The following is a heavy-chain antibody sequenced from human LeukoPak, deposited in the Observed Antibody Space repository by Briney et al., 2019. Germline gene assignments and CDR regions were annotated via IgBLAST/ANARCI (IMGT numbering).Heavy chain of an antibody. Sequence: GASVKVSCKASGYTFTGYYMHWVRQAPGKGLEWMGGFDPEDGETIYAQKFQGRVTMTEDTSTDTAYMELSSLRSEDTAVYNCATSSYCSSTSCYGYYYYYYGMDVWGKGTTVTVSS. CDR2: FDPEDGET. CDR3: ATSSYCSSTSCYGYYYYYYGMDV. D-gene: IGHD2-2*01. V-gene: IGHV1-24*01. J-gene: IGHJ6*04. CDR1: GYTFTGYY.